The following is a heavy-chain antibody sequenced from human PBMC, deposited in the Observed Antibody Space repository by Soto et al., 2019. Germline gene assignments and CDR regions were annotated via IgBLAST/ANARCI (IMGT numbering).Heavy chain of an antibody. CDR2: ISAYNADT. CDR3: ARWCGVVAASFDP. V-gene: IGHV1-18*01. D-gene: IGHD2-15*01. Sequence: QVQLVQSGAEVKKPGASVKVSCKASGYTFTSYGISWVRQAPGQGLEGMGWISAYNADTNYAQKLQGRVTMTTDTATSTADMELMRLRSDDTAVYYRARWCGVVAASFDPWGQGTLVTVSS. J-gene: IGHJ5*02. CDR1: GYTFTSYG.